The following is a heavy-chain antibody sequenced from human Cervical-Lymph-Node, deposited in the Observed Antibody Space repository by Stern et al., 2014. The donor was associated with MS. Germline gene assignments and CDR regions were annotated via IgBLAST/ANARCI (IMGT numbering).Heavy chain of an antibody. Sequence: QVQLVQSGAEVKKPGASVKVSCKASGYTFINFAISWVRQAPGQRLEWLGWINAGNGNTGYSQKLQGRVTFTRDTSASTAYMELRSLRPEDTAVYYCARQTVTYFDFWGQGTLVTVSS. CDR1: GYTFINFA. J-gene: IGHJ4*02. CDR2: INAGNGNT. V-gene: IGHV1-3*01. D-gene: IGHD4-17*01. CDR3: ARQTVTYFDF.